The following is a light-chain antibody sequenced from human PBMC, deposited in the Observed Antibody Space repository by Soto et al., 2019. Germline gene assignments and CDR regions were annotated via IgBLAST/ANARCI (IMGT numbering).Light chain of an antibody. CDR1: SGDIGDYNY. CDR3: SSYTRSGTLI. V-gene: IGLV2-14*01. CDR2: DVS. J-gene: IGLJ1*01. Sequence: SALTQPASVSGSPGQSITISCVGTSGDIGDYNYVSWYQQHPGKVPKVIIYDVSNRPSGVSYRFSGTKSGNTASLTVSGLQAEDEADYYCSSYTRSGTLIFGTGTKVTVL.